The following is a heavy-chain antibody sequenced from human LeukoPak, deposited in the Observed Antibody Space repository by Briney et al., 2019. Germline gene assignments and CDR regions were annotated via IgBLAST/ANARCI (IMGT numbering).Heavy chain of an antibody. CDR3: ARGTLTTVTYYFDY. CDR1: GGSISSYY. J-gene: IGHJ4*02. D-gene: IGHD4-17*01. V-gene: IGHV4-59*12. CDR2: IYYSGST. Sequence: SETLSLTCTLSGGSISSYYWNWIRQPPGKGLEWIGYIYYSGSTNYNPSLKSRVTISVDTSKNQFSLKLSSVTAADTAVYYCARGTLTTVTYYFDYWGQGTLVTVSS.